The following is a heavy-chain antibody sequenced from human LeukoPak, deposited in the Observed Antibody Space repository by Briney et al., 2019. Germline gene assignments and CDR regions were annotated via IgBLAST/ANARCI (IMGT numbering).Heavy chain of an antibody. Sequence: ASVKVSCKASGYTFTSYDINWVRQATGQGLEWMGWMNPNSGNTGYAQKFQGRVTITRNTSISTAYMELSSLRSEDTAVYYCARAQGIAAAGTLGYWGQGTLVTVSS. CDR3: ARAQGIAAAGTLGY. D-gene: IGHD6-13*01. J-gene: IGHJ4*02. V-gene: IGHV1-8*03. CDR1: GYTFTSYD. CDR2: MNPNSGNT.